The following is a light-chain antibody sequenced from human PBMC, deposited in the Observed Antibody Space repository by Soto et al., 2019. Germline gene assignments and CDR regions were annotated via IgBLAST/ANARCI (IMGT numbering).Light chain of an antibody. V-gene: IGLV2-18*02. CDR3: ASYTSDRIWV. CDR1: SSDVGRYNR. Sequence: QSALTQPPSVSGSPGQSVTISCTGTSSDVGRYNRVSWYRQPPGTAPKLIIYEVTNRLSGVPVRFSASKSANTASLTISGLQAEDEADYCCASYTSDRIWVFGGGTQLTVL. CDR2: EVT. J-gene: IGLJ3*02.